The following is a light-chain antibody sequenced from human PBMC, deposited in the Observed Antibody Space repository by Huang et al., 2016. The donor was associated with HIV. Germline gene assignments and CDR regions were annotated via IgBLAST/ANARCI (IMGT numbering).Light chain of an antibody. CDR2: LGS. V-gene: IGKV2-28*01. Sequence: DIVMTQSPLSLPVSLAEPASFSCRSNPSLIHSDEYDYLDWYVLKQVQPPQLLIYLGSHRASGVPDRFSGSGSGTDFTLRISGVEAEDVGIYYCMQALKTPYTFGQGTKLEIK. CDR1: PSLIHSDEYDY. CDR3: MQALKTPYT. J-gene: IGKJ2*01.